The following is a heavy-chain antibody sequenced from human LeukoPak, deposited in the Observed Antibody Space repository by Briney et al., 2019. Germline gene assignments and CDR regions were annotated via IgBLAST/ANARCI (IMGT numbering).Heavy chain of an antibody. CDR3: ARGYYYDSSGYYYYYY. J-gene: IGHJ4*02. Sequence: ESSETLSLTCAVYGGSFSGYYWSWIRQPPGKGLEWIGEINHSGSTNYNPSLKSRVTISVDTSKNQFSLKLSSVTAADTAVYYCARGYYYDSSGYYYYYYWGQGTLVTVSS. CDR2: INHSGST. D-gene: IGHD3-22*01. V-gene: IGHV4-34*01. CDR1: GGSFSGYY.